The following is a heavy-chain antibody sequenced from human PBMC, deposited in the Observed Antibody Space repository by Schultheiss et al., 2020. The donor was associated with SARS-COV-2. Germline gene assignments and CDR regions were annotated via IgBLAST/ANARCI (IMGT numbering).Heavy chain of an antibody. J-gene: IGHJ4*02. CDR1: GGSISSSSYY. D-gene: IGHD4-17*01. CDR3: ARAHYGDYDTIVY. V-gene: IGHV4-39*07. CDR2: INHSGST. Sequence: SQTLSLTCTVSGGSISSSSYYWGWIRQPPGKGLEWIGEINHSGSTNYNPSLKSRVTISVDTSKNQFSLKLSSVTAADTALYHCARAHYGDYDTIVYWGQGTLVTVAS.